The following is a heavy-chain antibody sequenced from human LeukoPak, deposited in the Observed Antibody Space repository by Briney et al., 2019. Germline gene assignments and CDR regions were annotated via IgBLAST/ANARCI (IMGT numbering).Heavy chain of an antibody. J-gene: IGHJ4*02. D-gene: IGHD3-22*01. CDR1: GFTFSSYN. CDR2: ISSSSTTI. Sequence: GGSLRLSCAASGFTFSSYNMNWVRQAPGTGLEWVSYISSSSTTIYYADSVKGRFTISRDNAKNSLYLQMNSLRAEDTAVYYCAEEQGNYYDSSGYSDWGQGTLVTVSS. V-gene: IGHV3-48*04. CDR3: AEEQGNYYDSSGYSD.